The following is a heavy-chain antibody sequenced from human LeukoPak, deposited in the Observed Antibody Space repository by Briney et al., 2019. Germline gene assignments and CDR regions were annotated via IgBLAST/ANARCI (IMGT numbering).Heavy chain of an antibody. Sequence: GGSLRLSCAASGFSFNNYNMNWVRQTPGQGLEWVSSITSGSSHIYYADSVKGRFTISRDNAKSSLYLQMNSLRTEDTAVYYCARDPYSGSYWADYYYYMDVWGKGTTVTVSS. CDR3: ARDPYSGSYWADYYYYMDV. J-gene: IGHJ6*03. CDR2: ITSGSSHI. V-gene: IGHV3-21*01. CDR1: GFSFNNYN. D-gene: IGHD1-26*01.